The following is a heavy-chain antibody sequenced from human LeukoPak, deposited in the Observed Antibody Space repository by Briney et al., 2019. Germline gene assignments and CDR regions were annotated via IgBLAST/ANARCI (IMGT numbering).Heavy chain of an antibody. V-gene: IGHV1-46*01. D-gene: IGHD2-21*01. J-gene: IGHJ4*02. CDR2: INPSGGDT. CDR3: ARENGGEDY. CDR1: GYTFTRYY. Sequence: ASVKLSCKASGYTFTRYYMHWVRQAPGQGLEWMGMINPSGGDTTYAQKLQGRVTMTRDTSTSTVYMELSSLRSEDTAMYYCARENGGEDYWGQGTLVTVSS.